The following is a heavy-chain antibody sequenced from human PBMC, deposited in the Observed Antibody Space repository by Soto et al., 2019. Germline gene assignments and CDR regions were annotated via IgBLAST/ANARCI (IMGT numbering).Heavy chain of an antibody. Sequence: PSETLSLTCTVSGGSISSYYWSWIRQPPGKGLEWIGYIYYSGSTNYNPSLKSRVTISVDTSKNQFSLKLSSVTAADTAVYYCAREVLAGPRRDYFDYWGHGTLVNV. D-gene: IGHD2-15*01. CDR2: IYYSGST. J-gene: IGHJ4*01. CDR3: AREVLAGPRRDYFDY. CDR1: GGSISSYY. V-gene: IGHV4-59*01.